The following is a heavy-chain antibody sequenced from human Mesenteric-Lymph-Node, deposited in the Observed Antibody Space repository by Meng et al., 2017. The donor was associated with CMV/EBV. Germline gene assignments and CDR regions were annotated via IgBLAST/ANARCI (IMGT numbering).Heavy chain of an antibody. CDR3: ARIQRHDYSNYYYYYGMDV. V-gene: IGHV2-70*20. CDR1: GCSLSTSGMC. D-gene: IGHD4-11*01. Sequence: SGPTLVKPTQTLTLTCTFSGCSLSTSGMCVSWVRQPPGKALEWLALIDWDDAKYYSTSLKTSLTISKDISKNQVVLTMTNMDPVDTATYYCARIQRHDYSNYYYYYGMDVWGQGTTVTVSS. CDR2: IDWDDAK. J-gene: IGHJ6*02.